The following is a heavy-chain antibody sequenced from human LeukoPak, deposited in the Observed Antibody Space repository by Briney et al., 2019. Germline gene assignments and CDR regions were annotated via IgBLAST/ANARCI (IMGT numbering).Heavy chain of an antibody. CDR2: ISSLSNYI. D-gene: IGHD6-6*01. J-gene: IGHJ4*02. CDR3: ARGAARRAIDY. CDR1: RFTFTNYS. Sequence: GGSLRLSCSASRFTFTNYSMNWVRQAPGKGLEWVSSISSLSNYIYYADSVKGRFTISRDNAKNSLYLQMNSLRAEDTAVYYCARGAARRAIDYWGQGTLVTVSS. V-gene: IGHV3-21*01.